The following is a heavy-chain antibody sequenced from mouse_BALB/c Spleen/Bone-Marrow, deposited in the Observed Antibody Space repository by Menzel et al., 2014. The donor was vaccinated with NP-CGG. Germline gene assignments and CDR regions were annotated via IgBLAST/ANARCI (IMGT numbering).Heavy chain of an antibody. CDR2: IDPANGNT. V-gene: IGHV14-3*02. Sequence: VQLQQSGAELVKPGASVKLSCTASGFNIKDTYMHWVKQRPEQGLEWIGMIDPANGNTKYDPKFQGKATITADTSSNTAYLQLSSLTSEDTAVYYCASYYYGSSRFAYWGQGTLVTVSA. CDR3: ASYYYGSSRFAY. CDR1: GFNIKDTY. J-gene: IGHJ3*01. D-gene: IGHD1-1*01.